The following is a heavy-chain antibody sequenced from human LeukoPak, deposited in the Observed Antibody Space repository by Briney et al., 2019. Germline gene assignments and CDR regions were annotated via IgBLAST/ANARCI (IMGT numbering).Heavy chain of an antibody. CDR2: ISSSGSTI. J-gene: IGHJ4*02. D-gene: IGHD2-15*01. CDR1: GFTFSDYY. V-gene: IGHV3-11*04. CDR3: ARDPDSSAFDY. Sequence: GGSLRLSCAASGFTFSDYYMSWIRQAPGKGLEWVSYISSSGSTIYYADSVKGRFTISRDNAKNSLYLQMDSLRAEDTAIYYCARDPDSSAFDYWGQGALVTVSS.